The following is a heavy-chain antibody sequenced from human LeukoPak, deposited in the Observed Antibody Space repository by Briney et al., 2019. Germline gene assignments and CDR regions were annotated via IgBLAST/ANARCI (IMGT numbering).Heavy chain of an antibody. CDR3: TSDSAGKYDYGWGNYFDY. CDR1: GFTFSSYW. CDR2: IKQDGSEK. J-gene: IGHJ4*02. V-gene: IGHV3-7*03. D-gene: IGHD3-16*01. Sequence: GGSLRLSCAASGFTFSSYWMSWVRQAPGKGLEWVANIKQDGSEKYYVDSVKGRFPISRDNAKNSLYLQMNSLRAEDTGVYYCTSDSAGKYDYGWGNYFDYWGQGTLVTVSS.